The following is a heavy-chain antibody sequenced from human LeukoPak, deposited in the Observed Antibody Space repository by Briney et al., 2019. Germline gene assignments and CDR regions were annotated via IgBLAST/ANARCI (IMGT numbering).Heavy chain of an antibody. J-gene: IGHJ4*02. CDR2: INMIGDTM. D-gene: IGHD1-20*01. CDR3: AKVKPRYNWNDFYFDS. V-gene: IGHV3-48*01. CDR1: GFSFSTYS. Sequence: GGSLRLSCAASGFSFSTYSLSWVRQAPGRGLEWISFINMIGDTMYYADPMKGRFTVSRDNPKNTLYLEMSSLRAEDTAIYYCAKVKPRYNWNDFYFDSWGQGTLVTVSS.